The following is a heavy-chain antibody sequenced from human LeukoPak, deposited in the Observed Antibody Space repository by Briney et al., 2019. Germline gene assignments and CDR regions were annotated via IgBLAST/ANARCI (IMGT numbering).Heavy chain of an antibody. D-gene: IGHD2/OR15-2a*01. CDR3: ARDSVYGSSVPFYYYGMDV. CDR2: ISGSGGST. J-gene: IGHJ6*02. V-gene: IGHV3-23*01. Sequence: PGGSLRLSCAASGFTFSSYAMSWVRQAPGKGLEWVSAISGSGGSTYYADSVKGRFTISRDNSKNTLYLQMNSLRAEDTAVYYCARDSVYGSSVPFYYYGMDVWGQGTTVTVSS. CDR1: GFTFSSYA.